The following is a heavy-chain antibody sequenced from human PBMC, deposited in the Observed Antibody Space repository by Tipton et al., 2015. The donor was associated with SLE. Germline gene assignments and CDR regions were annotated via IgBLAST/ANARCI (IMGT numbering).Heavy chain of an antibody. CDR2: INHGGST. V-gene: IGHV4-34*01. J-gene: IGHJ6*02. Sequence: TLSLTCSIYGGSFGGYYWSWIRQPPGKGLEWIGEINHGGSTNYNPSLKSRVTISLDTSKNQFSLRLSSVTAADTAVYFCARSRGLGSCSGDNCYDYYFGMDVWGQGTTVTVSS. CDR3: ARSRGLGSCSGDNCYDYYFGMDV. CDR1: GGSFGGYY. D-gene: IGHD2-15*01.